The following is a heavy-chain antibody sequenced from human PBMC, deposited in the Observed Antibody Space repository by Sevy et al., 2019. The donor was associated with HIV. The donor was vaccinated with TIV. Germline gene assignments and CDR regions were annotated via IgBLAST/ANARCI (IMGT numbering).Heavy chain of an antibody. J-gene: IGHJ6*02. CDR2: MNPNSGNT. V-gene: IGHV1-8*01. D-gene: IGHD2-15*01. CDR1: GYTFTSYD. CDR3: ARRNCSGGSCYSYYYYYGMDV. Sequence: ASVKVSCKASGYTFTSYDINWVRQATGQGLEWMGWMNPNSGNTGYAQKFQGRVTMTRNTSISTAYMELSSLRSEDTAVYYCARRNCSGGSCYSYYYYYGMDVWGQGTLVTVSS.